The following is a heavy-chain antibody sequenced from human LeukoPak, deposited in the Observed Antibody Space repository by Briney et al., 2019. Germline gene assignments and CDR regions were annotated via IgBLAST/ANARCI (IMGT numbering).Heavy chain of an antibody. J-gene: IGHJ3*01. D-gene: IGHD3-22*01. Sequence: SETLSLTCTVSGGSVSSDYYWGWIRQPPGKGLEWIGSLCSGGNTCYNPSLKSRVTISADSSKNQFFLQLTSATAADTAVYFCARGPYHDPRGDAFDLWGQGTMVTVSS. CDR3: ARGPYHDPRGDAFDL. V-gene: IGHV4-39*02. CDR2: LCSGGNT. CDR1: GGSVSSDYY.